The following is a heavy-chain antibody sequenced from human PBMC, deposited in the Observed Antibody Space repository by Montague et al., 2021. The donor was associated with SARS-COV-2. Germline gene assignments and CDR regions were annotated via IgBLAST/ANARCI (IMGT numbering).Heavy chain of an antibody. V-gene: IGHV4-61*01. CDR1: GVSISSGSYY. CDR3: VREKYYFDDSGSK. CDR2: VYHTGST. J-gene: IGHJ4*02. D-gene: IGHD3-22*01. Sequence: SETLSLTCSVSGVSISSGSYYWSWVRQPPGKGLEWFGYVYHTGSTNYXXXLKSRVTLSIDTSKNRFSLNLTSVTAADTAVYYCVREKYYFDDSGSKWGQGTLVTV.